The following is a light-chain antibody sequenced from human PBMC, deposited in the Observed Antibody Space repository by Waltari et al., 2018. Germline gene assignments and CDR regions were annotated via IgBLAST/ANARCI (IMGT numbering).Light chain of an antibody. V-gene: IGLV2-23*02. CDR3: YSSAMSAFVV. CDR2: EVT. CDR1: RSDIGSYNF. Sequence: QSALTQPASVSGSPGQCITISCTGTRSDIGSYNFFYWYQHHPGKAPKLILYEVTKRPSGVSDRFSGSKSGNTASLTISGLQAEDDADYYCYSSAMSAFVVFGGGTKLTVL. J-gene: IGLJ3*02.